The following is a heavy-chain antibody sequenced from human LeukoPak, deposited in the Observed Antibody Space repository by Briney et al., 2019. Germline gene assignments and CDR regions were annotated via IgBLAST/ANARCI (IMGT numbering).Heavy chain of an antibody. CDR1: GYTFTGYY. CDR2: ISPTGGST. J-gene: IGHJ4*02. V-gene: IGHV1-46*01. CDR3: ARVKAGYNTYDY. Sequence: ASVKVSCKASGYTFTGYYMHWVRQAPGQGLEWMGIISPTGGSTNYAQKFQGRVTMTRDTSTSTAYMELRSLRSEDTALYYCARVKAGYNTYDYWGQGTLVTVSS. D-gene: IGHD5-24*01.